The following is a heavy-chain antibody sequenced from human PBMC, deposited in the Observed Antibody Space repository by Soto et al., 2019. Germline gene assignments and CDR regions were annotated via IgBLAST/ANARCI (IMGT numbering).Heavy chain of an antibody. CDR3: ARDHLAVAGYNSWFDP. J-gene: IGHJ5*02. CDR1: GGSISSYY. CDR2: IYYSGST. V-gene: IGHV4-59*01. D-gene: IGHD6-19*01. Sequence: PSETPSLTCTVSGGSISSYYWSWIRQPPGKGLEWIGYIYYSGSTNYNPSLKSRVTISVDTSKNQFSLKLSSVTAADTAVYYCARDHLAVAGYNSWFDPWGQGTLVTVSS.